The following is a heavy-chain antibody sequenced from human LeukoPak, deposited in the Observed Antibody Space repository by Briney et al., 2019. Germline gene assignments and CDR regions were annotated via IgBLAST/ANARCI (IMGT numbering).Heavy chain of an antibody. V-gene: IGHV1-24*01. CDR2: FDPEDGET. CDR1: GYTLTELS. D-gene: IGHD3-3*01. Sequence: ASVKVSCKVSGYTLTELSMHWVRQAPGKGLEWMGGFDPEDGETIYAQKFQGRVTMTEDTSTDTAYMELSSLRSEDTAVYYCARGLRGFWSGHYTYNWFDPWGQGTLVTVSS. J-gene: IGHJ5*02. CDR3: ARGLRGFWSGHYTYNWFDP.